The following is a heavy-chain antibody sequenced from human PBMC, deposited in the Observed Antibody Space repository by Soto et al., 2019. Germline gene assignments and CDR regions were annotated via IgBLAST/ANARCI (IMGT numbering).Heavy chain of an antibody. CDR1: GFTFHNAW. D-gene: IGHD4-17*01. Sequence: EVQLEESGGGVVMPGGSLRLSCAASGFTFHNAWINWVRQPPGGGLEWVGRIRSPSDGGSGDYAAPVKGRFVVSRDDSKNMVYLQMNSLKIEDTAVYYCTTDSRTTVPEVHFDFWGHGTLVTVSS. V-gene: IGHV3-15*07. CDR2: IRSPSDGGSG. CDR3: TTDSRTTVPEVHFDF. J-gene: IGHJ4*01.